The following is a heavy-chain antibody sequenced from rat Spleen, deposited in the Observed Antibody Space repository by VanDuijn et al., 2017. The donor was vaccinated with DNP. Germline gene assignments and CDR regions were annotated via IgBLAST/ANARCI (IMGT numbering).Heavy chain of an antibody. Sequence: EVQLVESGGDLVQPGRSLKLSCVASGFIFNNHWMTWIRQVPGKGLEWVASITSSGGNPNYPDSGKGRFTITRDTTKNTLYPQRDSLRSEDTATYHCTIGETTVATSNYWGQGVMVTVSS. J-gene: IGHJ2*01. V-gene: IGHV5-31*01. CDR3: TIGETTVATSNY. CDR2: ITSSGGNP. CDR1: GFIFNNHW. D-gene: IGHD1-3*01.